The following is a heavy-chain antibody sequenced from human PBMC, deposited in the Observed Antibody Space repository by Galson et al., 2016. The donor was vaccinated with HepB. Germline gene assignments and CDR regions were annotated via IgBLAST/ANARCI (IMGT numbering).Heavy chain of an antibody. J-gene: IGHJ4*02. CDR3: AKGRCGGGSCYPGGN. CDR1: GFTFMAYA. CDR2: IGHGGATT. V-gene: IGHV3-23*01. Sequence: SLRLSCAVSGFTFMAYAMTWVRQAPGKGLEWVSGIGHGGATTYHADSVKGRFTISRDNSKNTLYLQMNSLRAEDTAVYYCAKGRCGGGSCYPGGNWGQGTLVTVSS. D-gene: IGHD2-15*01.